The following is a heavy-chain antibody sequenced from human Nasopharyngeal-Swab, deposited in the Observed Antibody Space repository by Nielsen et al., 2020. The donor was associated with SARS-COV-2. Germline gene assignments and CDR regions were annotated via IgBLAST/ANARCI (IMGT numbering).Heavy chain of an antibody. CDR1: GFTFSSYG. J-gene: IGHJ6*02. CDR3: ARGNWNDYYCGMDV. D-gene: IGHD1-1*01. V-gene: IGHV3-33*01. Sequence: GGSLRLACAASGFTFSSYGMHWVRQAPGKGLEWVAVIWYDGSNKYYADSVKGRFTISRDNSKNTLYLQMNSLRAEDTAVYYCARGNWNDYYCGMDVWGQGTTVTVS. CDR2: IWYDGSNK.